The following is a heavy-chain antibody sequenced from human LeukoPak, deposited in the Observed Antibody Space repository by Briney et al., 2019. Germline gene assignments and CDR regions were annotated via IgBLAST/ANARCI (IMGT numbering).Heavy chain of an antibody. CDR3: AKVAHYYGSGSYYEYYFDY. CDR2: IQFDAISE. J-gene: IGHJ4*02. V-gene: IGHV3-30*02. Sequence: GGSLRLSCAASGFIFSNYGMHWVRQAPGKGLEWVAFIQFDAISEDYVDAVKGRFTISRDNSKSTLFLQMNSLSADDTAVYYCAKVAHYYGSGSYYEYYFDYWGQGALVTVSS. D-gene: IGHD3-10*01. CDR1: GFIFSNYG.